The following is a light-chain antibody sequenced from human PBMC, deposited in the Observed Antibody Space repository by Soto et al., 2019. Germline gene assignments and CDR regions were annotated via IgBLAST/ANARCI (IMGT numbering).Light chain of an antibody. CDR2: KAS. Sequence: DIQMTQSPSTLSASLGDRVTITCRASQSISFWLAWYQQRPGKAPKLLISKASSLERGVPSRFSGSGSGTDFTLTINGLQSDDFATYYCQQYNSYSGTFGPGTKVEIK. CDR1: QSISFW. CDR3: QQYNSYSGT. J-gene: IGKJ1*01. V-gene: IGKV1-5*03.